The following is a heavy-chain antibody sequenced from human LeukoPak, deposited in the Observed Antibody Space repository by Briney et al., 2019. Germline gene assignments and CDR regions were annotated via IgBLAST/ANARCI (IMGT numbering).Heavy chain of an antibody. D-gene: IGHD3-16*01. CDR3: AKGYYDYVWGSYYFDY. Sequence: GSGGSTYYADSVKGRFTISRDNSRDTLYLQMNSLRAEDTAVYYCAKGYYDYVWGSYYFDYWGQGTLVTVSS. J-gene: IGHJ4*02. V-gene: IGHV3-23*01. CDR2: GSGGST.